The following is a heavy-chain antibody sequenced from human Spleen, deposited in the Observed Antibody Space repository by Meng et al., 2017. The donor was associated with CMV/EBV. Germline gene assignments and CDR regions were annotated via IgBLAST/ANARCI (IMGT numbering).Heavy chain of an antibody. CDR2: FNPNSGTK. Sequence: ASVKVSCKASGYTFTGYYMHWVRQAPGQGLEWMGRFNPNSGTKNYAQTFQGRVTMTRDTSITTAYMELSRLRSGDTAVYYCARVFLLSCFDYWGQGTLVTVSS. CDR1: GYTFTGYY. CDR3: ARVFLLSCFDY. V-gene: IGHV1-2*02. J-gene: IGHJ4*02. D-gene: IGHD2-21*01.